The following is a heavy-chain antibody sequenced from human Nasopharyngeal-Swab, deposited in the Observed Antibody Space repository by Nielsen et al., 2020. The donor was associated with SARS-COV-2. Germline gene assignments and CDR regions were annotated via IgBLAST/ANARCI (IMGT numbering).Heavy chain of an antibody. J-gene: IGHJ4*02. CDR3: ARIDYDYVWGSYRYTGGYFDY. Sequence: PGKALEWLAIIFSNDGKSYSTSLKSRLTISKDTSKSQVVLTMTNMDPVDTATYYCARIDYDYVWGSYRYTGGYFDYWGQGTLVTVSS. D-gene: IGHD3-16*02. CDR2: IFSNDGK. V-gene: IGHV2-26*01.